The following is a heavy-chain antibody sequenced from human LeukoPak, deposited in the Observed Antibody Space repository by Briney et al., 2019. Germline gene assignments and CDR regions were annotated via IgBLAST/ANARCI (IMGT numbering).Heavy chain of an antibody. Sequence: PSETLSLTCAVSGGSFSGYYWSWIRQPPGKGLEWIGEINHSGSTNYNPSLKSRVTISVDTSKNQFSLKLSSVTAADTAVYYCARGPYYYDSSGYYYDASLDYWGQGTLVTVSS. D-gene: IGHD3-22*01. J-gene: IGHJ4*02. V-gene: IGHV4-34*01. CDR1: GGSFSGYY. CDR2: INHSGST. CDR3: ARGPYYYDSSGYYYDASLDY.